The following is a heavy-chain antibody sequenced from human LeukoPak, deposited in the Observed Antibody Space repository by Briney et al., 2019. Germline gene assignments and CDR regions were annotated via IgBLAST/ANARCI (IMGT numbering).Heavy chain of an antibody. D-gene: IGHD2-2*01. CDR2: IKQDGSEK. V-gene: IGHV3-7*01. CDR1: GFTFSSYA. CDR3: ARDSSYCSSTSCYEDYGMDV. J-gene: IGHJ6*02. Sequence: PGGSLRLSCAASGFTFSSYAMSWVRQAPGKGLEWVANIKQDGSEKYYVDSVKGRFTISRDNAKNSLYLQMNRLRAEDTAVYYCARDSSYCSSTSCYEDYGMDVWGQGTTVTVSS.